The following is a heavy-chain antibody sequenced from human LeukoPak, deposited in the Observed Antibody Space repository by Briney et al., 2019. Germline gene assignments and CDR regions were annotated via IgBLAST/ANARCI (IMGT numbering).Heavy chain of an antibody. D-gene: IGHD3-10*01. CDR2: ISDNGGRT. Sequence: GGSLRLSCAASGFTFSGYAMSWVRQAPGKGLEWVSTISDNGGRTYYADSVKGRFTISRDNSKNTLFLQMNSLRAEDTAVYYCAKGGPSYPYFYGMDVWGQGTTVTVSS. CDR3: AKGGPSYPYFYGMDV. CDR1: GFTFSGYA. J-gene: IGHJ6*02. V-gene: IGHV3-23*01.